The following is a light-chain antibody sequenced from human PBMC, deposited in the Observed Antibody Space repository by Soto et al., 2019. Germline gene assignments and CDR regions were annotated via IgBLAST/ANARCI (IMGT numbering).Light chain of an antibody. CDR1: SRDVGGYNY. CDR3: CSYAGSYTLV. CDR2: VVS. V-gene: IGLV2-11*01. Sequence: QSALTQPRSVSGSPGQSVTISCTGTSRDVGGYNYVSWYQQQPGKAPKLMIYVVSKRPSGVPDRFSGSKSGNTASLTISGLQAEDEDDYYCCSYAGSYTLVFGGGTKLTVL. J-gene: IGLJ3*02.